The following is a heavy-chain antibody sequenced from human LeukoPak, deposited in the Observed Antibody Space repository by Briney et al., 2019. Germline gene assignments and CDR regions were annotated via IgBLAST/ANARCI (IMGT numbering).Heavy chain of an antibody. V-gene: IGHV1-2*06. CDR1: GYTFTGYY. Sequence: ASVKVSCRASGYTFTGYYMHWVRQAPGQGLEWMGRINPNSGGTNYAQKFQGRVTMTRDTSISTAYMELSRLRSDDTAVYYCAREVDTSWFDPWGQGTLVTVSS. D-gene: IGHD3-22*01. CDR3: AREVDTSWFDP. J-gene: IGHJ5*02. CDR2: INPNSGGT.